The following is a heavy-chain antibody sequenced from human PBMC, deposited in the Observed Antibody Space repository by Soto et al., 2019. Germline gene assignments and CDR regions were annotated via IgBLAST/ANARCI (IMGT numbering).Heavy chain of an antibody. Sequence: EVQLVESGGGLVQPGGSLRLSCGASGFPFSNYSMKWVRQAPGKGLEWVSYIRSSSATKYYADAVKGRFTIYRDNAKNSLYLQMNSLRVEDTAVYYCASSHYYAGGGYPVPFDFWGHGTLVTVSS. J-gene: IGHJ4*01. CDR1: GFPFSNYS. D-gene: IGHD3-22*01. CDR3: ASSHYYAGGGYPVPFDF. CDR2: IRSSSATK. V-gene: IGHV3-48*01.